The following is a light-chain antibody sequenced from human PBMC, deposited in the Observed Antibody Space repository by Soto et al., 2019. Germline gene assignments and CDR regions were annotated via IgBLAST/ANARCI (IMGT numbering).Light chain of an antibody. V-gene: IGKV1-39*01. CDR2: AAS. CDR1: QSISIY. J-gene: IGKJ1*01. CDR3: QQSYNIPRAT. Sequence: DTQMTQSPSSLSASLRDSANITCRPSQSISIYLNWYQQKPGKAPKVLIYAASSLQSGVPPRFSGSGSGTDFTLTISSLQPEDFAIYFCQQSYNIPRATFGQGTKVDIK.